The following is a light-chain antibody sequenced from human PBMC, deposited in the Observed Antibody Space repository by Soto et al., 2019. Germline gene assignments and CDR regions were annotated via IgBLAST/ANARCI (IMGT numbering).Light chain of an antibody. CDR2: AAS. CDR3: QQYYSYPFT. Sequence: AIRMTQSPSSLSASTGDRVTITCRASQGISSYLAWYQQKPGKAPKLLIYAASTLQSGVPSRFSGSGSGTDFTLTISCLQPEDCATYYCQQYYSYPFTFGPWTKVDIK. CDR1: QGISSY. V-gene: IGKV1-8*01. J-gene: IGKJ3*01.